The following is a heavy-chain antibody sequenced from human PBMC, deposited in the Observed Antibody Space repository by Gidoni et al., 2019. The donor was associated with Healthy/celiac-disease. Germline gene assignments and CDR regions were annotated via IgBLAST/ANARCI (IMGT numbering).Heavy chain of an antibody. J-gene: IGHJ1*01. Sequence: QVQLQESGQGLVKPSQTLSLTCTVSGGSISSGGYYWSWIRQQPGKGLEWIGYIYYSGSTYYNPSLKSRVTIAVDTSKNQFSLKLSSVTAADTAVYYCARDGGSTVTTEYFQHWGQGTLVTVSS. V-gene: IGHV4-31*03. D-gene: IGHD4-17*01. CDR3: ARDGGSTVTTEYFQH. CDR1: GGSISSGGYY. CDR2: IYYSGST.